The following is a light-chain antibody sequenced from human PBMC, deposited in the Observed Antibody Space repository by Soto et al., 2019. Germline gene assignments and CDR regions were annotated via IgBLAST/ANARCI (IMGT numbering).Light chain of an antibody. J-gene: IGKJ4*01. CDR1: QSVSSY. CDR3: QQRKNWPPLT. CDR2: EAY. V-gene: IGKV3-11*01. Sequence: LTQSPATLSLSPGERATLSCRASQSVSSYLAWYQQKPGQAPRLLIYEAYNRATGIPARFSGSGSGTDFTLTISSLEPEDFAVYYCQQRKNWPPLTFGGGTKVEIK.